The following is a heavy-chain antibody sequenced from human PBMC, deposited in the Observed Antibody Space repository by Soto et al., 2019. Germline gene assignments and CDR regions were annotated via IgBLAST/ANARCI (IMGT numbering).Heavy chain of an antibody. J-gene: IGHJ6*02. CDR1: GFTFSNYG. CDR2: VSANNGHT. V-gene: IGHV1-18*01. Sequence: QGKLVQSGAEVKKPGASVKLSCKASGFTFSNYGLNWVRQAPGQGLEWMGWVSANNGHTNYAQNLRGRVSMTTATSTSTAYMELRGLTFDDTAVYSCARDIESVTAKHFFYYYAMDVWGQGTTVTVSS. D-gene: IGHD2-8*01. CDR3: ARDIESVTAKHFFYYYAMDV.